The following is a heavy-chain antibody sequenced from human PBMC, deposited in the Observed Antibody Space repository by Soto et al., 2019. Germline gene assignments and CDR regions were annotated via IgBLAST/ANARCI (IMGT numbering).Heavy chain of an antibody. D-gene: IGHD5-18*01. J-gene: IGHJ3*01. V-gene: IGHV1-8*01. CDR1: GYTFTSYD. CDR3: ARDRGDTFEL. CDR2: MNPNSGNT. Sequence: QVQLVQSGAEVKKPGASVKVSCKASGYTFTSYDINWVRQATGQGLEWMGWMNPNSGNTVYAQKFQGRVTMTSSSPISTAYMVRSSRRSEETAVYFCARDRGDTFELWGQGTMVTVSS.